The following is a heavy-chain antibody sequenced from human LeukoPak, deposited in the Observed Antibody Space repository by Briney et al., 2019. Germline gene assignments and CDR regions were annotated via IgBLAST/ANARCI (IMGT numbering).Heavy chain of an antibody. V-gene: IGHV1-69*04. CDR2: IIPILGIA. CDR3: ARDGSYYYDSSGYYYDFDY. J-gene: IGHJ4*02. CDR1: GGTFSSYA. D-gene: IGHD3-22*01. Sequence: GASVKVSCKASGGTFSSYAISWVRQAPGQGLEWMGRIIPILGIANYAQKFQGRVTMTRDTSTSTVYMELSSLRSEDTAVYYCARDGSYYYDSSGYYYDFDYWGQGTLVTVSS.